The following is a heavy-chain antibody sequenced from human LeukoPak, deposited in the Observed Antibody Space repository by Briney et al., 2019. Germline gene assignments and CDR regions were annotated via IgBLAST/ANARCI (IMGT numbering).Heavy chain of an antibody. CDR1: GFTFSSYW. CDR3: ARHYYDSSGYLDY. V-gene: IGHV3-7*01. J-gene: IGHJ4*02. CDR2: IKQDGSEK. Sequence: GGSLRLSCAASGFTFSSYWMSWVRQAPGKGLEWVANIKQDGSEKYYVDSVKGRFTISRDNAKNSLYLQMNSLRAEDTAVYYCARHYYDSSGYLDYWGQETLVTVSS. D-gene: IGHD3-22*01.